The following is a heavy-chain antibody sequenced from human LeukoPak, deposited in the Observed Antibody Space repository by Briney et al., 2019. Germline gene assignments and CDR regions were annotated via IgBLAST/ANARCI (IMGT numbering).Heavy chain of an antibody. Sequence: PGGSLRLSCTASGLSLNSYAMSWVRHVPGKGLEWVSASSSSDDGKWYAESVRGRFTISRDTSKNTVYLQMSSLRAEDTAVYYCARGGWYYFEYWGQGVLVTVSS. V-gene: IGHV3-23*01. CDR1: GLSLNSYA. CDR2: SSSSDDGK. CDR3: ARGGWYYFEY. J-gene: IGHJ4*02.